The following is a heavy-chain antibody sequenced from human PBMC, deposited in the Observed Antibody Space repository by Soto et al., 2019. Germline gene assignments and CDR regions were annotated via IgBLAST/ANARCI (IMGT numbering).Heavy chain of an antibody. V-gene: IGHV3-33*01. J-gene: IGHJ4*02. CDR3: ARDWWEEPAGKETVSQFDY. Sequence: QVHLVESGGGVVQPGRSLTLSCTASGFAFSNYGINWVRQAPGRGREWVAVIWSDGTKKFYAGSVRGRFTISRDNSKNTIYLQMNSLRAEDTAVYYCARDWWEEPAGKETVSQFDYWGQGTLVTVSS. CDR1: GFAFSNYG. CDR2: IWSDGTKK. D-gene: IGHD6-13*01.